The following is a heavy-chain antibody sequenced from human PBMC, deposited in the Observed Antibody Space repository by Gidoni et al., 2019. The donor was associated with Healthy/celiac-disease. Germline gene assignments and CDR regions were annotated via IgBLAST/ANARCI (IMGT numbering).Heavy chain of an antibody. Sequence: EAQLVESGGGLVQPGGSLSLSCAALGFTFSSHEMNWVRQAPRKGLEWVSYISSSGSTIYYADSVKGRFTISRDNAKNSLYLQMNSLRAEDTAVYYCARDYYDSSGYSDAFDIWGQGTMVTVSS. CDR2: ISSSGSTI. D-gene: IGHD3-22*01. V-gene: IGHV3-48*03. CDR3: ARDYYDSSGYSDAFDI. J-gene: IGHJ3*02. CDR1: GFTFSSHE.